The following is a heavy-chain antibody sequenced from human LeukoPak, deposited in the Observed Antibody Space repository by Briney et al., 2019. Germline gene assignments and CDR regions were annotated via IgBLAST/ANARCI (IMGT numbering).Heavy chain of an antibody. Sequence: GGSLRLSCAASGFTFTTYGMHWVRQAPGKGLEWVAFIQNDEIDKFYADSVKGRFTVSRDNSKNALYLQMNSLRAEDTAVYYCARLQYSSSSKGGWFDTWGQGTLVTVSS. CDR3: ARLQYSSSSKGGWFDT. D-gene: IGHD6-6*01. V-gene: IGHV3-30*19. CDR2: IQNDEIDK. CDR1: GFTFTTYG. J-gene: IGHJ5*02.